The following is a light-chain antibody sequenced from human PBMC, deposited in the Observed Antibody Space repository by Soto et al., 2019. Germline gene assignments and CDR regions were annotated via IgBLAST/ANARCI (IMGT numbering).Light chain of an antibody. J-gene: IGLJ1*01. V-gene: IGLV2-11*01. Sequence: QSALTQPRSVSGSPGQSVTISCTGTSSDGGGYNYVSWYQQHPGKAPKLMINDVSKRPSGVPDRFSGSKSGNTASLTISGLQAEDEADYYCAAWDDSLNGYVFGTGTKVTVL. CDR2: DVS. CDR1: SSDGGGYNY. CDR3: AAWDDSLNGYV.